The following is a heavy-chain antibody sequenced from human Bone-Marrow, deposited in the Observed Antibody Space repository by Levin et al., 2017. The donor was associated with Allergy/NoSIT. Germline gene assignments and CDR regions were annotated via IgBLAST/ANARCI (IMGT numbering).Heavy chain of an antibody. J-gene: IGHJ4*02. CDR3: VRGVAYHDDSSVSLD. V-gene: IGHV1-8*01. D-gene: IGHD3-22*01. Sequence: GESLKISCKTSGYIFTSYDINWVRQATGQGLEWMGWMSPNSGSSGYAQKFQGRVTLTRNISLRIAFMELSSLTSEDTAVYYCVRGVAYHDDSSVSLDWGQGTLVTVSS. CDR2: MSPNSGSS. CDR1: GYIFTSYD.